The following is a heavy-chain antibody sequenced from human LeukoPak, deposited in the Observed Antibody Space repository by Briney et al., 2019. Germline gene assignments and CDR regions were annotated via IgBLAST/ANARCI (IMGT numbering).Heavy chain of an antibody. CDR2: VKQDGSEK. CDR3: ARARGAPDC. D-gene: IGHD3-10*01. J-gene: IGHJ4*02. Sequence: GGSLRLSCAASGFTFSSYAMSWVRQAPGKGLDWVASVKQDGSEKYYVDSVKGRFTISRDNAKNSLYLQMNSLRAEDTAVYYCARARGAPDCWGQGTLVTVSS. CDR1: GFTFSSYA. V-gene: IGHV3-7*01.